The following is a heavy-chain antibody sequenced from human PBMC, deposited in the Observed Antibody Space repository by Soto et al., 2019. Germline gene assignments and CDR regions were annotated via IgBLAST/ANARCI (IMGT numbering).Heavy chain of an antibody. D-gene: IGHD1-1*01. CDR2: IDISGAST. V-gene: IGHV3-23*05. CDR3: AKDLGGVDTWNDFDY. J-gene: IGHJ4*02. Sequence: PGGSLRLSCAASGFTFGNYAMSWVRQAPGKGLEWVSVIDISGASTRYVDSVKGRFTISRDNYKNTLYLQMNSLRAEDTAIYYCAKDLGGVDTWNDFDYWGQGTLVTVSS. CDR1: GFTFGNYA.